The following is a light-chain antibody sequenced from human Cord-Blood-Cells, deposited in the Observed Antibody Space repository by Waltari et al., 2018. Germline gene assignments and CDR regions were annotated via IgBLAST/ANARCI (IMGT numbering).Light chain of an antibody. CDR3: QQYYSYPYT. V-gene: IGKV1-8*01. Sequence: AIRLTQSPSSFSASPGDRVTITCRASQGISSYLAWYQQKPGKAPKLLIYAASTLQSVVPSRFSGSGSGTDFTLTISCLQSEDFATYYCQQYYSYPYTFGQGTKLEIK. J-gene: IGKJ2*01. CDR2: AAS. CDR1: QGISSY.